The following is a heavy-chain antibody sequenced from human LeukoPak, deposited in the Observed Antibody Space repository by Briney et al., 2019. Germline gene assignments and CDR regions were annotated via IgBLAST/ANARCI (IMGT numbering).Heavy chain of an antibody. D-gene: IGHD3-22*01. CDR1: GYSFTTYW. V-gene: IGHV5-51*01. J-gene: IGHJ4*02. CDR3: ARQFRDSSGYYSYYFDY. CDR2: IYPGDSDI. Sequence: GESLKISCKGSGYSFTTYWIGWVRQMPGRGLEWMGIIYPGDSDIRYSPSFQGQVTISADKSISTAYLQWSSLKASDTAMYYCARQFRDSSGYYSYYFDYWGQGTLVTVSS.